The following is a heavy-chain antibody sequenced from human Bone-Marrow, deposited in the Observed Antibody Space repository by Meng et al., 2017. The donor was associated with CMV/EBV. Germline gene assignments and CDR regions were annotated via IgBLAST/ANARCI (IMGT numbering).Heavy chain of an antibody. Sequence: GGSLRLSCAASGFTFSSYGMHWVRQAPGKGLEWVAVIWYDGSNKYYADSVKGRFTISRDNSKNTVYLQMNSLRAEDTAVYYCAKSLNWNELDSWGQGTLVTVSS. CDR3: AKSLNWNELDS. CDR2: IWYDGSNK. CDR1: GFTFSSYG. V-gene: IGHV3-33*06. D-gene: IGHD1-20*01. J-gene: IGHJ4*02.